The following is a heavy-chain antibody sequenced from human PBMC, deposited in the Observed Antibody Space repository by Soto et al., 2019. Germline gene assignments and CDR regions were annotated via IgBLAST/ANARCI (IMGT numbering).Heavy chain of an antibody. V-gene: IGHV3-21*01. CDR2: ISSSSNNI. CDR3: ARGIWSGYPSYSSYGKDV. Sequence: GGSLRLSCAASGFMFSSYSMNWVRQAPGKGLEWISSISSSSNNIYYADSVKGRFNISRDKAKNSLFLQANSLRAEDTAVYYCARGIWSGYPSYSSYGKDVRGQGPKVTLS. D-gene: IGHD3-3*01. J-gene: IGHJ6*02. CDR1: GFMFSSYS.